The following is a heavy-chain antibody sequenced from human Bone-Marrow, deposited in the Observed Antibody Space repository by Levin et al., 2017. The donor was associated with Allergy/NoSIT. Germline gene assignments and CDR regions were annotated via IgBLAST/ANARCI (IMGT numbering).Heavy chain of an antibody. J-gene: IGHJ4*02. CDR2: LGGVGDMT. CDR1: FFPFLPSS. CDR3: AKGSSGWFLEQDS. V-gene: IGHV3-23*01. D-gene: IGHD6-19*01. Sequence: GGSLLLSFSSSFFPFLPSSLPFFLPSPFPFLSFVSALGGVGDMTRYADSVKGRFTISRDNSKYTLFLQMNSLRVEDTAVYFCAKGSSGWFLEQDSWGQGTLVTVSS.